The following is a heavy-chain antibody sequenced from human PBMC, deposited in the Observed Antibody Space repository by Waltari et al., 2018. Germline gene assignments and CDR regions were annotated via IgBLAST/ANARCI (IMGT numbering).Heavy chain of an antibody. CDR1: GCTLSHEG. J-gene: IGHJ6*02. V-gene: IGHV3-7*03. CDR3: SRRLDA. CDR2: IKPDGSEK. Sequence: EVQLVESGGGLVPPGGSLRLSCAASGCTLSHEGMDWVRQAPGKGLEWVANIKPDGSEKYSVDSVKGRFTISRDNAKNSVYLQMNSLRVEDTAVYYCSRRLDAWGQGTTVTVSS.